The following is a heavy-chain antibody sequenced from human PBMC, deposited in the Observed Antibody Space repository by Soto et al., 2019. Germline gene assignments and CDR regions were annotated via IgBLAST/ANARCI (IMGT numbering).Heavy chain of an antibody. D-gene: IGHD3-22*01. CDR2: ISYGGGTT. CDR3: AKNPGYYYDSTGYHFDY. Sequence: GGSLRLSCAASEFTFSNYAMSWVRQAPGKGLEWVSAISYGGGTTYYADFVKGRFTISRDNSKNTLYLQMNSLRAEDTALYYCAKNPGYYYDSTGYHFDYWGQGTLVTVSS. V-gene: IGHV3-23*01. CDR1: EFTFSNYA. J-gene: IGHJ4*02.